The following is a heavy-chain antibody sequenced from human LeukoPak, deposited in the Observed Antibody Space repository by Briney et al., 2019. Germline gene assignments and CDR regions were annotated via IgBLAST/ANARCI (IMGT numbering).Heavy chain of an antibody. V-gene: IGHV3-53*01. CDR1: GFIVSSVY. CDR2: IYSTGDT. D-gene: IGHD6-6*01. CDR3: AKGGRSSELV. J-gene: IGHJ4*02. Sequence: GGSLRLSCAASGFIVSSVYMSWVRQSPGKGLECVSIIYSTGDTYYADSVKGRFTISRDVSKNTVYLQMNSLRAEDTAVYYCAKGGRSSELVWGQGTRVTVSS.